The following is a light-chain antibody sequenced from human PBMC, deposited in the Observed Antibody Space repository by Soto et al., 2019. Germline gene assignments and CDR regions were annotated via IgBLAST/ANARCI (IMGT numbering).Light chain of an antibody. V-gene: IGKV3-20*01. CDR3: QLYGTSPGFT. CDR1: QSVRSDS. Sequence: EIVLTQSPGTLSLSPGERATLSCRASQSVRSDSLAWYQQKPGQAPRLLIYRASSRATGIPDRFSGSGSGTDFVLTISRLEPEDFAVYYCQLYGTSPGFTFGPGTKVDIK. CDR2: RAS. J-gene: IGKJ3*01.